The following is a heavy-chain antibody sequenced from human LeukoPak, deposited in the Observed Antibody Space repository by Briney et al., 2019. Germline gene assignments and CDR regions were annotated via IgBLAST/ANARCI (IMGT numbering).Heavy chain of an antibody. CDR1: GYTFTSYG. D-gene: IGHD3-9*01. CDR3: ARDSHYDLLTGYSDYFYGMDV. V-gene: IGHV1-18*01. J-gene: IGHJ6*02. CDR2: ISAYNGNT. Sequence: ASVKVSCKASGYTFTSYGISWVRQAPGQGLEWMGWISAYNGNTNYAQKLQGRVTMTTDTSTSTAYMELRSLRSDDTAVYYCARDSHYDLLTGYSDYFYGMDVWGQGTTVTVSS.